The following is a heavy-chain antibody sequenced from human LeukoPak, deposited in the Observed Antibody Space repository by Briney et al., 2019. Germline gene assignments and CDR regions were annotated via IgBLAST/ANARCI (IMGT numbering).Heavy chain of an antibody. V-gene: IGHV4-4*09. D-gene: IGHD5-24*01. J-gene: IGHJ4*02. Sequence: SETLSLTCTVSGGSISSYYWSWIRQPPGKGLEWIGYIYTSGSTNYNPSLKSRVTISVGTSKNQFSLKLSSVTAADTAVYYCARLVRRDGYNGGLDYWGQGTLVTVSS. CDR2: IYTSGST. CDR3: ARLVRRDGYNGGLDY. CDR1: GGSISSYY.